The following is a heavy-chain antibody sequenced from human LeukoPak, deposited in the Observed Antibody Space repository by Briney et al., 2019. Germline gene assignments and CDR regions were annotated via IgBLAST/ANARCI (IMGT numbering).Heavy chain of an antibody. D-gene: IGHD6-19*01. J-gene: IGHJ5*02. CDR1: GFTFSSYE. CDR2: ISSSGSTI. CDR3: AREMLAAVAAQS. V-gene: IGHV3-48*03. Sequence: GGSLRLSCAASGFTFSSYEMNWVRQAPGKGLEWASYISSSGSTIYYADSVKGRFTISRDNAKNSLYLQMNSLRAEDTAVYYCAREMLAAVAAQSWGQGTLVTVSS.